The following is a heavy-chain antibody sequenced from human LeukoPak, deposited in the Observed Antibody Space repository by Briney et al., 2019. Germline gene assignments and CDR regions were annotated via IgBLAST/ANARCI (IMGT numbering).Heavy chain of an antibody. Sequence: SGGSLRLSCAASGFILNDHAMHWVRQAPGKGLEWVAFIRYDGSNKYYADSVKGRFTISRDNSKNTLYLQMNSLRAEDTAVYYCAKDGNVLRYFDWLLPTFFDYWGQGTLVTVSS. J-gene: IGHJ4*02. CDR1: GFILNDHA. V-gene: IGHV3-30*02. CDR3: AKDGNVLRYFDWLLPTFFDY. D-gene: IGHD3-9*01. CDR2: IRYDGSNK.